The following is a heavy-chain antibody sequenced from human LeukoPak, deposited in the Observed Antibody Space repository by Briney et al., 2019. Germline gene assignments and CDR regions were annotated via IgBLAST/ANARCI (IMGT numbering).Heavy chain of an antibody. D-gene: IGHD3-10*01. CDR3: ARDLRYYGSGSPFDY. J-gene: IGHJ4*02. CDR1: GFTFSSYS. V-gene: IGHV3-21*01. Sequence: GGFLRLSCAASGFTFSSYSMNWVRQAPGKGLEWVSSISSSSSYIYYADSVKGRFTISRDNAKNSLYLQMNSLRAEDTAVYYCARDLRYYGSGSPFDYWGQGTLVTVSS. CDR2: ISSSSSYI.